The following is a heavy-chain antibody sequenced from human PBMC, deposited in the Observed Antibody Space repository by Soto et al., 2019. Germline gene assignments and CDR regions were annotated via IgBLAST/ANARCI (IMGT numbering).Heavy chain of an antibody. J-gene: IGHJ6*02. D-gene: IGHD2-15*01. CDR3: VLGHCSGGTCYSGHSGMDV. Sequence: XPVRVSCKASGFSFITYGLTWGRQDAGQGLEWLGWISPYNDNTDYAQKVQGRVTMTTETSTNTAYMELRSLRSDDTAVYYCVLGHCSGGTCYSGHSGMDVWGQGTTVTVSS. CDR2: ISPYNDNT. V-gene: IGHV1-18*01. CDR1: GFSFITYG.